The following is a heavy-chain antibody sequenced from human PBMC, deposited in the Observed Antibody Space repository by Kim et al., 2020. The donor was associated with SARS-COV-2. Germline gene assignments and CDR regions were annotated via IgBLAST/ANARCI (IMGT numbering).Heavy chain of an antibody. CDR1: GGSFSGYY. D-gene: IGHD2-8*02. Sequence: SETLSLTCAVYGGSFSGYYWSWIRQPPGKGLEWIGEINHSGSTNYNPSLKSRVTISVDTSKNQFSLKLSSVTAADPAVYYCSRGTDGLGDIVLVVLSYY. V-gene: IGHV4-34*01. CDR2: INHSGST. CDR3: SRGTDGLGDIVLVVLSYY. J-gene: IGHJ6*01.